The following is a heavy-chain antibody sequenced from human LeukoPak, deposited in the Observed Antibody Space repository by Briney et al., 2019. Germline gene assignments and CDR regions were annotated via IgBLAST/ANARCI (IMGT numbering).Heavy chain of an antibody. J-gene: IGHJ4*02. CDR2: ISGSRGST. Sequence: TGGSLRLSCAASGFTFSSYAMSWVRQAPGKGVEWASAISGSRGSTYYADSVKGRFTISRDNSKNTLYLQMNSLRAEDTAVYYCAKDESYGDYVDYWGQGTLVTVSS. CDR3: AKDESYGDYVDY. D-gene: IGHD4-17*01. V-gene: IGHV3-23*01. CDR1: GFTFSSYA.